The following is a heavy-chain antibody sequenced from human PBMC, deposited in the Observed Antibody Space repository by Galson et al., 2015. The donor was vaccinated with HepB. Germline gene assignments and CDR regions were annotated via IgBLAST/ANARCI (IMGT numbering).Heavy chain of an antibody. J-gene: IGHJ4*02. Sequence: SVKVSCKVSGYTLTELPVHWVRQAPGKGLEWMGGFDPQDGETIYAQKFQGRVTMAEDTSTDTAYMELTSLRSDDTAVYYCATPRGDYWGQGTLVTVSS. CDR3: ATPRGDY. V-gene: IGHV1-24*01. D-gene: IGHD3-16*01. CDR1: GYTLTELP. CDR2: FDPQDGET.